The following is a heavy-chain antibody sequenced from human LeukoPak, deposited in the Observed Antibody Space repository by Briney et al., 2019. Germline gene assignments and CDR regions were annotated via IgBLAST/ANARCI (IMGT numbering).Heavy chain of an antibody. Sequence: ASVEVSCKASGYTFTGYYVHWVRQAPGQGLEWMGWVNPNSGGTNYAQKFQRRVTMTRDTSISTAYMELSRLRSDDPAVYYCARDRRVYYDSSGYSWWSFDYWGQGTLVTVSS. CDR1: GYTFTGYY. V-gene: IGHV1-2*02. D-gene: IGHD3-22*01. CDR2: VNPNSGGT. J-gene: IGHJ4*02. CDR3: ARDRRVYYDSSGYSWWSFDY.